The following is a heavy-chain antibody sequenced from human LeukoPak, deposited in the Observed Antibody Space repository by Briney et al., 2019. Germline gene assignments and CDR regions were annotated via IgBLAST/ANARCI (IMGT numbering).Heavy chain of an antibody. CDR3: ARDASYYYDSSGYNDY. V-gene: IGHV1-8*01. CDR1: GYTFTSYD. J-gene: IGHJ4*02. D-gene: IGHD3-22*01. Sequence: ASVKVSCKASGYTFTSYDINWVRQATGQGLEWMGWMNPNSGNTGYAQKFQGRVTMTRNTSISTAYMELSSLRSEDTAVYYCARDASYYYDSSGYNDYWGQGTLVTVSS. CDR2: MNPNSGNT.